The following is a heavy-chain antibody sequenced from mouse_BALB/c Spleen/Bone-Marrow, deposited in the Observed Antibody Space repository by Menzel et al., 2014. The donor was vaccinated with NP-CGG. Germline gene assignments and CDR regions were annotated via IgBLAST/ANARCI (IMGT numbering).Heavy chain of an antibody. J-gene: IGHJ2*01. Sequence: QVQLQQSGAELVRPGSSVKISCKASGYAFSGYWMNWVKQRPGQGLEWIGQIYPGDGDTNYNGKFKGKATLTADKSSSTAYMQLSSLTSEDSAVYFCGRGRVWYFDCGRQDPPLTLP. CDR3: GRGRVWYFDC. D-gene: IGHD2-10*02. V-gene: IGHV1-80*01. CDR1: GYAFSGYW. CDR2: IYPGDGDT.